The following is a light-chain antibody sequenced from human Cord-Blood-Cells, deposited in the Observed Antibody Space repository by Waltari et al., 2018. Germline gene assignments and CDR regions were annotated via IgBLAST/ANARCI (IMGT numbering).Light chain of an antibody. CDR1: SSDVGGYNY. J-gene: IGLJ2*01. Sequence: QSALTQPASVSGSPGQSITISCTGTSSDVGGYNYVSWYQQHPGKAPKLMIYDVSNRASGVSIRFSGSKSGNTASLTISGLQAEDEADYYCSSYTSSSTVVFGGGTKLTVL. CDR2: DVS. V-gene: IGLV2-14*01. CDR3: SSYTSSSTVV.